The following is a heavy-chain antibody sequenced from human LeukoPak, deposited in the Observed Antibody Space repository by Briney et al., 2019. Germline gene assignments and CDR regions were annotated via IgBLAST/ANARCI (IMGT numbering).Heavy chain of an antibody. CDR3: AKAFRIYKVVNHYFDM. CDR1: GFTFGDYA. Sequence: GGTLRLSCSASGFTFGDYAMTWGSQAPGRGLEWVSTTSGRGNSAYYVDSVKGRFPISRDNAQQTLYLEMNRLRAEDTGVYHCAKAFRIYKVVNHYFDMCVQGKRVTVSS. CDR2: TSGRGNSA. V-gene: IGHV3-23*01. D-gene: IGHD3-16*02. J-gene: IGHJ4*02.